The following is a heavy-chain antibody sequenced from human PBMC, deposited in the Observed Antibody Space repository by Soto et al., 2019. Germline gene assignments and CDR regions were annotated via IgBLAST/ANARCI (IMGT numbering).Heavy chain of an antibody. V-gene: IGHV1-18*04. Sequence: GASVKVSCKASGYTFTSYGISWVRQAPGQGLEWMGWISAYNGNTNYAQKLQGRVTMTTDTSTSTAYMELRSLRSDDTAVYYCATRTSGYSSAWLGYWGQGTLVTVS. D-gene: IGHD6-13*01. J-gene: IGHJ4*02. CDR2: ISAYNGNT. CDR3: ATRTSGYSSAWLGY. CDR1: GYTFTSYG.